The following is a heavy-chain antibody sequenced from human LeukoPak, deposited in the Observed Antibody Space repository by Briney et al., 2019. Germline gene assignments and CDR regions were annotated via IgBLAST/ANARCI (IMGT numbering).Heavy chain of an antibody. Sequence: GASVKVSCKASGGTFISYAISWVRQAPGHGLEWMGGIIPIFGTANYAQKFQGRVTITADESTSTAYMELSSLRSEDTAVYYCARVIGGYTDDYHYYYGMDVWGQGTTVTVSS. CDR3: ARVIGGYTDDYHYYYGMDV. CDR2: IIPIFGTA. CDR1: GGTFISYA. D-gene: IGHD1-26*01. V-gene: IGHV1-69*13. J-gene: IGHJ6*02.